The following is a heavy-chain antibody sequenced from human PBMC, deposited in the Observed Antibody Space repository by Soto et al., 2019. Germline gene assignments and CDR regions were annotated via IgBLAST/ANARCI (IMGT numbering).Heavy chain of an antibody. J-gene: IGHJ4*02. CDR2: FDPEDGET. D-gene: IGHD2-21*01. CDR1: GYTLTELS. V-gene: IGHV1-24*01. CDR3: ARGGDGYNFGAVY. Sequence: ASGKVSCKVSGYTLTELSMHWVRQAPGKGLEWMGGFDPEDGETIYAQKFQGRVTMTEDTSTDTVYMELRSLRSDDTAVYYCARGGDGYNFGAVYWGQGTPVTVSS.